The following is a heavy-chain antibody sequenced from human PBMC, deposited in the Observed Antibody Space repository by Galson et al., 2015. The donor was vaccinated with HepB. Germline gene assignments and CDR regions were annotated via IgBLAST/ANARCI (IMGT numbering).Heavy chain of an antibody. V-gene: IGHV3-30*18. Sequence: SLRLSCAASGFTFSNYVMHWVRQAPGKGLEWVAFISYDGSNKYYADSVKGRFTISRDNFKNTLYLQMNSLRAEDTAVYYCAKDGAAGFYWYFDLWGRGTLLTVSS. J-gene: IGHJ2*01. CDR2: ISYDGSNK. CDR3: AKDGAAGFYWYFDL. D-gene: IGHD6-13*01. CDR1: GFTFSNYV.